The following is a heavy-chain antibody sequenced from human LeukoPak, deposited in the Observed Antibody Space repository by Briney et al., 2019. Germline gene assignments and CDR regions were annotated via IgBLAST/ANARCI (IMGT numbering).Heavy chain of an antibody. CDR1: GGSISIHY. J-gene: IGHJ4*02. D-gene: IGHD4-11*01. CDR3: ARDLGSNYVYFDY. CDR2: IHTSGIT. V-gene: IGHV4-4*07. Sequence: SETLSLTCTVSGGSISIHYWSWIRQPAGKGLEYIGRIHTSGITNYNPSLKSRVTMSGDTSKNQFSLKLSSVTAADTAVYYCARDLGSNYVYFDYWGQGSLVTVSS.